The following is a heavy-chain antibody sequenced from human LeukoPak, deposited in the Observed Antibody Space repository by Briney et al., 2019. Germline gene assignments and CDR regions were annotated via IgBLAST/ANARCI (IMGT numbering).Heavy chain of an antibody. CDR3: ARSRHGGWDSFDY. D-gene: IGHD6-19*01. Sequence: PGGSLRLSCAVSGFTFSSYEMNWVRQAPGKGLEWVSHISSSGSTIYYADSVKGRSTISRDNAKNSLYLQMDSLRAEDTAVYYCARSRHGGWDSFDYWGQGTLVTVSS. V-gene: IGHV3-48*03. CDR1: GFTFSSYE. J-gene: IGHJ4*02. CDR2: ISSSGSTI.